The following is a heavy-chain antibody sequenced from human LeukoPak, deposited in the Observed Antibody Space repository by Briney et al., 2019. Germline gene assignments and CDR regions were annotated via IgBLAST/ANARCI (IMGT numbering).Heavy chain of an antibody. V-gene: IGHV1-3*01. CDR3: ARVPSTNVLLGYY. D-gene: IGHD3-10*01. Sequence: ASVKVSCKASGYTFTSYAMHWVRQAPGQRLEWMGWINAGNGNTKYSQEFQGRVTITRDTSTSTAYMELRSLRSDDTAVYYCARVPSTNVLLGYYWGQGTLVTVSS. J-gene: IGHJ4*02. CDR2: INAGNGNT. CDR1: GYTFTSYA.